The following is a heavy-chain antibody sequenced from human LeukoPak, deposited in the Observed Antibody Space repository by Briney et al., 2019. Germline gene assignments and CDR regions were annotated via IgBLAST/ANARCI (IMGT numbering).Heavy chain of an antibody. CDR1: GFTFGGYG. D-gene: IGHD1-14*01. CDR2: IAYDGSRA. V-gene: IGHV3-33*01. J-gene: IGHJ4*02. Sequence: GGSLRLSCAGSGFTFGGYGMYWFRQTPGKGLEWVAVIAYDGSRAFYADSVKGRFTISRDNSKNTMSVQMDNLRAEDTAVYYCTRYNNDHFDYWGQGTLVTVSS. CDR3: TRYNNDHFDY.